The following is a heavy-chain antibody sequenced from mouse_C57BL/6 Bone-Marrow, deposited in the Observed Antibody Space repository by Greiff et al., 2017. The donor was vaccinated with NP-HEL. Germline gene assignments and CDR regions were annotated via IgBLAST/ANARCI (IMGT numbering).Heavy chain of an antibody. Sequence: QVQLQQPGAELVKPGASVKLSCKASGYTFTSYWMQWVKQRPGQGLEWIGEIDPSDSYTNYNQKFKGKATLTVDTSSSTAYMQLSSLTSEDSAVYYCARKGGNWASDYWGQGTSVTVSS. CDR3: ARKGGNWASDY. J-gene: IGHJ4*01. V-gene: IGHV1-50*01. CDR2: IDPSDSYT. D-gene: IGHD4-1*01. CDR1: GYTFTSYW.